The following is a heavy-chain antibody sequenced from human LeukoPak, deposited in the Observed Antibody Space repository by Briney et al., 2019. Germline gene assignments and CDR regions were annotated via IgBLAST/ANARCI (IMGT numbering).Heavy chain of an antibody. CDR1: GFTFSSYS. J-gene: IGHJ3*02. Sequence: GGSLRLSCAASGFTFSSYSMNWVRQAPGKGLEWVSSISSSSSYIYYADSVKGRFTISRDNAKNSLYLQMNSPRAEDTAVYYCARVAGPDAFDIWGQGTMVTVSS. D-gene: IGHD6-19*01. CDR3: ARVAGPDAFDI. CDR2: ISSSSSYI. V-gene: IGHV3-21*01.